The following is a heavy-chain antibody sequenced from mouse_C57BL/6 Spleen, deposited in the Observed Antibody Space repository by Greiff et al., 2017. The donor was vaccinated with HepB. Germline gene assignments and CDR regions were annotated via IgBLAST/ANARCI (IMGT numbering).Heavy chain of an antibody. Sequence: EVMLVESGEGLVKPGGSLKLSCAASGFTFSSYAMSWVRQTPEKRLEWVAYISSGGDYIYYADTVKGRFTISRDNARNTQYLQMSSLKSEDTAMYYCTREDYYGSSYFDYWGQGTTLTVSS. D-gene: IGHD1-1*01. V-gene: IGHV5-9-1*02. CDR3: TREDYYGSSYFDY. CDR2: ISSGGDYI. J-gene: IGHJ2*01. CDR1: GFTFSSYA.